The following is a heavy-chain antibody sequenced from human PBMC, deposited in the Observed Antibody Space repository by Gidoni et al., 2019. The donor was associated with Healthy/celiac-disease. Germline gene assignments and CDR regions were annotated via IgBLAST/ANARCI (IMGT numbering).Heavy chain of an antibody. J-gene: IGHJ4*02. CDR2: ISGSGGST. CDR3: AKDLHTYYYDSSGYGY. CDR1: GFTFSSYA. Sequence: EVQLLESGGGLVQPGGSLRLSCAASGFTFSSYAMSWVRQAPGKGLEWVSAISGSGGSTYYADSVKGRFTISRDNSKNTLYLQMNSLRAEETAVYYCAKDLHTYYYDSSGYGYWGQGTLVTVSS. D-gene: IGHD3-22*01. V-gene: IGHV3-23*01.